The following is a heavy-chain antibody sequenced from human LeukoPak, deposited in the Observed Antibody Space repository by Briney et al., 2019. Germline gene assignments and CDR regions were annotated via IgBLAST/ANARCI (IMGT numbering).Heavy chain of an antibody. Sequence: ASVKVSCKASGYTFTSYGISWVRQAPGQGLEWMGWISAYNGNTNYAQKLQGRVTMTTDTSTSTAYMELRSLRSDDTAVYYCARDLYYDSSGYSHGGPLPFGYWGQGTLVTVSS. CDR1: GYTFTSYG. V-gene: IGHV1-18*01. CDR3: ARDLYYDSSGYSHGGPLPFGY. CDR2: ISAYNGNT. D-gene: IGHD3-22*01. J-gene: IGHJ4*02.